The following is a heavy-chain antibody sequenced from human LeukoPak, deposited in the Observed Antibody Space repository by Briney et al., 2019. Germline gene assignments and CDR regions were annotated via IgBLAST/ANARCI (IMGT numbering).Heavy chain of an antibody. CDR2: IYYTGST. CDR1: GGSISTYY. D-gene: IGHD5-12*01. J-gene: IGHJ4*02. V-gene: IGHV4-59*12. CDR3: ARVGYSGYDYRGYFDY. Sequence: SETLSLTCTVSGGSISTYYWSWIRQPPGKGLEWIGYIYYTGSTNYNPSLKSRVTISVDTSKNQFSLKLSSVTAADTAVYYCARVGYSGYDYRGYFDYWGQGTLVTASS.